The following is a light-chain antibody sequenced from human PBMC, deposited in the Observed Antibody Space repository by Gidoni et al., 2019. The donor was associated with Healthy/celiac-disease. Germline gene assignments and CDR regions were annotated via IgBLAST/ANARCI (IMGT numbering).Light chain of an antibody. V-gene: IGLV2-11*01. Sequence: QSALTQPRSVSGSPGQSVTISCTGPSSDVGGYNYVSWYQQHPGKAPKLMIYDVSKRPSGVPDRFSGSKSGNTASLTISGLQAEDEADYYCCSYAGSSLVFGGGTKLTV. J-gene: IGLJ3*02. CDR3: CSYAGSSLV. CDR1: SSDVGGYNY. CDR2: DVS.